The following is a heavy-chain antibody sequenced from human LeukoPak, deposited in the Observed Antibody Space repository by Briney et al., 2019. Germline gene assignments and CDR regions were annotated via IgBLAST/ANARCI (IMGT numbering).Heavy chain of an antibody. D-gene: IGHD3-16*02. CDR3: ARGPSAGGYDYVWGSYRYTGQDY. CDR2: ISYDGSNK. J-gene: IGHJ4*02. Sequence: PGGSLRLSCAASGFTFSSYAMHWVRQAPGKGLEWVAVISYDGSNKYYADSVKGRFTISRDNSKNTLYLQMNSLRAEDTAVCYCARGPSAGGYDYVWGSYRYTGQDYWGQGTLVTVSS. CDR1: GFTFSSYA. V-gene: IGHV3-30*04.